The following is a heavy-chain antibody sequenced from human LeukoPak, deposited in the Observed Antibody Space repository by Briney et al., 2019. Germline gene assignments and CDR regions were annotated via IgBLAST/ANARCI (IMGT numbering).Heavy chain of an antibody. D-gene: IGHD6-6*01. Sequence: GSSVKVSCKASGGTCSSYAISWVRQAPGQGLEWMGRIIPILGIANYAQKFQGRVTITADKSTSTAYMELSSLRSEDTAVYYCARVGSSSSTHYFDYWGQGTLVTVSS. V-gene: IGHV1-69*04. J-gene: IGHJ4*02. CDR3: ARVGSSSSTHYFDY. CDR2: IIPILGIA. CDR1: GGTCSSYA.